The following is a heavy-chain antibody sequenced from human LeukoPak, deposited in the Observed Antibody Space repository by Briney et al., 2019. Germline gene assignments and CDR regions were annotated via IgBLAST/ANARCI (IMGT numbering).Heavy chain of an antibody. J-gene: IGHJ4*02. Sequence: PGGSLRLSCAASGFTFSSYAMHWVRQAPGKGLEWVAVISYDGSNKYYADSVKGRFTISRDNSKNTLYLQMNSLRVDDTAVYYCARVSGGAAAGKTGWYYFDYWGQGTLVTVSS. D-gene: IGHD6-13*01. CDR2: ISYDGSNK. V-gene: IGHV3-30*14. CDR3: ARVSGGAAAGKTGWYYFDY. CDR1: GFTFSSYA.